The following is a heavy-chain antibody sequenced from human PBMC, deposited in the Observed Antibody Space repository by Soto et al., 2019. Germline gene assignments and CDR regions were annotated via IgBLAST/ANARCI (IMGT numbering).Heavy chain of an antibody. V-gene: IGHV1-69*02. D-gene: IGHD3-10*01. CDR2: IIPILCVP. Sequence: QVQLVQSGAEVKKPGSSVKVSCKASGGTFSSYTISWVRQAPGQGLEWMGRIIPILCVPNYAQKFQGRVTITADKSTSTAYMELSSLRSEDTAVYYCARFRGSYGMDVCGQGTTVTVS. CDR1: GGTFSSYT. CDR3: ARFRGSYGMDV. J-gene: IGHJ6*02.